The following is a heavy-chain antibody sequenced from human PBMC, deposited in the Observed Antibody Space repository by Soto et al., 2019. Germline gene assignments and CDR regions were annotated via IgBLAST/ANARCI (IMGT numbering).Heavy chain of an antibody. Sequence: QVQLVQSGAEVKKPGSSVKVSCKASGGTFSSYTISWVRQAPGQGLEWMGRIIPILGIANYAQKFQGRVTSAADKPTRTAYREVRSLRSEDTAVYYCARDLGRTARVYGSGMDVWGQGTTVTVSS. CDR3: ARDLGRTARVYGSGMDV. V-gene: IGHV1-69*08. J-gene: IGHJ6*02. D-gene: IGHD5-18*01. CDR1: GGTFSSYT. CDR2: IIPILGIA.